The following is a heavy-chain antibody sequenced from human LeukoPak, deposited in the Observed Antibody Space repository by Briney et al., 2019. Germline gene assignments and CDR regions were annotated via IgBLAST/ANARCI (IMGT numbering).Heavy chain of an antibody. D-gene: IGHD3-22*01. Sequence: GGSLRLSCAASGFTVSSNYMSWVRQAPGKGLEWVSALSGSGGSAYYADSVKGRFTISRDNSKNTLYLQMNSLGAEDTAVYYCAKGRYESSGFNWAAWGQGTLVTVSS. CDR3: AKGRYESSGFNWAA. V-gene: IGHV3-23*01. CDR2: LSGSGGSA. CDR1: GFTVSSNY. J-gene: IGHJ4*02.